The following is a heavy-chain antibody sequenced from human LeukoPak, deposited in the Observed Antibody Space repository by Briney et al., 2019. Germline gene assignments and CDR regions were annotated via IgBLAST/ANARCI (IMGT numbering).Heavy chain of an antibody. CDR3: ASPGAYYYDSSGYYCNRYFDY. Sequence: SETLSLTCTVSGYSISSGYYWGWIRQSPGKGLEWIGSVYHSGSTYYNPSLKSPVTISVDTYKNQFSLELSSVTAAAPAVYCCASPGAYYYDSSGYYCNRYFDYWGQGILVTVSS. CDR1: GYSISSGYY. J-gene: IGHJ4*02. CDR2: VYHSGST. D-gene: IGHD3-22*01. V-gene: IGHV4-38-2*02.